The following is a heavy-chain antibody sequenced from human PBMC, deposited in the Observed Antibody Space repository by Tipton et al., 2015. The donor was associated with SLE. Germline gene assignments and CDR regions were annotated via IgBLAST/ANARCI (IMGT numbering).Heavy chain of an antibody. V-gene: IGHV4-38-2*01. D-gene: IGHD4-11*01. CDR1: GYSISSSSY. CDR3: ARVTTNVDP. J-gene: IGHJ5*02. CDR2: IYQNGNT. Sequence: TLSLTCAVSGYSISSSSYWGWIRQPPGKGLEWIGTIYQNGNTYYNPSLKSRVTMSIDRSKNHFSLRLRYVTAADTAVYYCARVTTNVDPWGQGTLVTVSS.